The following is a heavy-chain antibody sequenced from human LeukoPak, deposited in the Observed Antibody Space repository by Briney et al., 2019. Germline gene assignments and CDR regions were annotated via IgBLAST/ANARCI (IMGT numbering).Heavy chain of an antibody. V-gene: IGHV3-23*01. CDR2: ISGSGGRT. CDR1: GFTFSSYA. J-gene: IGHJ4*02. Sequence: GGSLRLSCAASGFTFSSYAMSWVRQAPGKGLEWVSSISGSGGRTHYTDSVKGRFTISRDNSKNTLYLQMNSLRAEDTAVYYCARVAGSSWYEDYWGQGTLVTVSS. CDR3: ARVAGSSWYEDY. D-gene: IGHD6-13*01.